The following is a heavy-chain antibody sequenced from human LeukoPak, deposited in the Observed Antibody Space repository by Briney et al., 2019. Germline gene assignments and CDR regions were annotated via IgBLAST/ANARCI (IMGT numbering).Heavy chain of an antibody. Sequence: ASVKVSCKASGYSLTGYYMHWVRQAPGQGLEWIGWINPNSGGTNYAQKFQGRVTMTRDTSISTAYMELSRLTSDDTAVYFCARGVFDWLGYDYWGQGTLVTVSS. CDR3: ARGVFDWLGYDY. CDR1: GYSLTGYY. D-gene: IGHD3-9*01. CDR2: INPNSGGT. V-gene: IGHV1-2*02. J-gene: IGHJ4*02.